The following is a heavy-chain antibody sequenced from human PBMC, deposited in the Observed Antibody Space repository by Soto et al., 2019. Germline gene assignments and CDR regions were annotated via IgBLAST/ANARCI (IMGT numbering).Heavy chain of an antibody. D-gene: IGHD3-3*01. Sequence: PGGSLRLSCAASGFTFSNYGMHWVRQAPGKGLEWVAFISDDGSNKYYADSVKGRFTMSRDNSKRTLYLQMSSLRVEDTAVYYCTKRRNVLRFLEWSSGMEVWGQGTTVTVS. V-gene: IGHV3-30*18. CDR1: GFTFSNYG. J-gene: IGHJ6*02. CDR3: TKRRNVLRFLEWSSGMEV. CDR2: ISDDGSNK.